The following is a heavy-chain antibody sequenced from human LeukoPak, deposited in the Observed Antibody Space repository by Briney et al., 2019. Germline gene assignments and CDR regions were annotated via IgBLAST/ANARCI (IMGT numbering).Heavy chain of an antibody. Sequence: GGSLRLSCAASRFTFSSYAMSWVRQAPGKGLEWGSGISGSGGNTYYADSVKGRFTISRDNSKNTLFLLMNSLRAEDTAVYYCAKGGGPNGYPLDYWGQGTLVTVSS. D-gene: IGHD5-24*01. CDR3: AKGGGPNGYPLDY. J-gene: IGHJ4*02. V-gene: IGHV3-23*01. CDR1: RFTFSSYA. CDR2: ISGSGGNT.